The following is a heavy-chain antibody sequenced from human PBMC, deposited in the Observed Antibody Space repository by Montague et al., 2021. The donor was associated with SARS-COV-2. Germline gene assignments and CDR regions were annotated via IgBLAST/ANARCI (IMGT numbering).Heavy chain of an antibody. CDR3: AKGGERITMIVVVITLADFDY. V-gene: IGHV3-23*01. Sequence: SLRLSCAASVFTFSRYAIHLVSPAPLKGLESVSGFNDICGSTYYXXSFQVLFTISRDHSKNTLYLQLHSLRAEEPAVYYCAKGGERITMIVVVITLADFDYWGQGTLVTVSS. J-gene: IGHJ4*02. D-gene: IGHD3-22*01. CDR2: FNDICGST. CDR1: VFTFSRYA.